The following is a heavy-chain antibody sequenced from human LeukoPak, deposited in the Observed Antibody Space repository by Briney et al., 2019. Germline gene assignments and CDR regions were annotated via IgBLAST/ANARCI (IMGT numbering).Heavy chain of an antibody. CDR3: AKDGRLRSTSPF. CDR2: ISRNGGST. J-gene: IGHJ4*02. D-gene: IGHD4-17*01. CDR1: GFTFSSFA. V-gene: IGHV3-64*04. Sequence: GGSLRLSCSASGFTFSSFAMHWVRQAPGKGLEYVAAISRNGGSTYYADSVKGRFTISRDNSKNTLYLQMNSLRAEDTAIYYCAKDGRLRSTSPFWGQGTLVTVSS.